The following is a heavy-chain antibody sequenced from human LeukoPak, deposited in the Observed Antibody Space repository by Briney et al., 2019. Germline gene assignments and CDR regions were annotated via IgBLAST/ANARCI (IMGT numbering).Heavy chain of an antibody. CDR3: AKEASVTYREDFDY. CDR2: ISGIGRTK. CDR1: GFTFSSYE. V-gene: IGHV3-48*03. D-gene: IGHD3-16*01. Sequence: GGSLRLSCAASGFTFSSYEMNWVRQAPGKGLEWVSYISGIGRTKDYADSVKGRFTISRDNAKNSLYLQMNSLRAEDTAVYYCAKEASVTYREDFDYWGQGTLVTVSS. J-gene: IGHJ4*02.